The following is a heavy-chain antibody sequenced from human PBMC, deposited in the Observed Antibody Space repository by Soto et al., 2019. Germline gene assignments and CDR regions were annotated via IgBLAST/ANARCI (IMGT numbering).Heavy chain of an antibody. CDR1: GGSISSYY. D-gene: IGHD5-18*01. Sequence: PSETLSLTCTVSGGSISSYYWSWIRQPPGKGLEWIGYIYYSGSTNYNPSLKSRVTISVDTSKNQFSLKLSSVTAADTAVYYCARDLGYSYGSGYNWFDPWGQGTLVTVSS. CDR3: ARDLGYSYGSGYNWFDP. J-gene: IGHJ5*02. CDR2: IYYSGST. V-gene: IGHV4-59*01.